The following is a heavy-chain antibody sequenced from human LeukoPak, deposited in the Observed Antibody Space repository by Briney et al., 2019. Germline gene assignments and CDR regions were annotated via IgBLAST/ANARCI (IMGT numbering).Heavy chain of an antibody. J-gene: IGHJ4*02. CDR3: AKDRIGIVVVTYTDY. Sequence: GGSLRLSCAASGFTFSSYAMSWVRQAPGKGLEWVSAISGSGGSTYYADSVKGQFTISRDNSKNTLYLQMNSLRAEDTAVYYCAKDRIGIVVVTYTDYWGQGTLVTVSS. D-gene: IGHD3-22*01. CDR1: GFTFSSYA. CDR2: ISGSGGST. V-gene: IGHV3-23*01.